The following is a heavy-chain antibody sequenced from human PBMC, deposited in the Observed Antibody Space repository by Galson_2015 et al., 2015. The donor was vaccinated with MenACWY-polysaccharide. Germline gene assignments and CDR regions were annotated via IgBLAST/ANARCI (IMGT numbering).Heavy chain of an antibody. Sequence: SLRLSCAVSGFTFSSHGMNWVRQAPGKGLEWVAAIWSDGSNKYYADSVKGRFTISRDNSKNTLSLQMDTVRAEDTAVYYCARIVGGGLDVWGQGTTVTVSS. CDR1: GFTFSSHG. CDR2: IWSDGSNK. CDR3: ARIVGGGLDV. D-gene: IGHD1-26*01. J-gene: IGHJ6*02. V-gene: IGHV3-33*01.